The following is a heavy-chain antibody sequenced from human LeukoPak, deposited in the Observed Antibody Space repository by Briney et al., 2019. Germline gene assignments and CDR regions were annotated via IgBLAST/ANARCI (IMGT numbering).Heavy chain of an antibody. CDR3: ARHYYDSGSYYTTEY. J-gene: IGHJ4*02. CDR2: ISSDGIST. D-gene: IGHD3-22*01. V-gene: IGHV3-74*01. CDR1: GFTFSTYW. Sequence: GGSLRLSCAASGFTFSTYWMHWVRQAPGKGLVWVSRISSDGISTFYADSVKGRFTISRDNAKNTLYLQMNSLRAEDTAVYYCARHYYDSGSYYTTEYWGQGTRVTVSS.